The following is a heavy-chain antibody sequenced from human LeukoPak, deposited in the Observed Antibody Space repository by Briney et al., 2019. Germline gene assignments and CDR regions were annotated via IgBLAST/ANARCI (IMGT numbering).Heavy chain of an antibody. D-gene: IGHD5-18*01. CDR2: ISWNSGSI. V-gene: IGHV3-9*01. J-gene: IGHJ4*02. CDR1: GFTFSSYS. CDR3: AKDKRGYSYGPFDY. Sequence: GGSLSLSFAASGFTFSSYSMNWVRQAPGKGLEWVSGISWNSGSIGYADSVKGRFTISRDNAKNSLYLQMNSLRAEDTALYYCAKDKRGYSYGPFDYWGQGTLVTVSS.